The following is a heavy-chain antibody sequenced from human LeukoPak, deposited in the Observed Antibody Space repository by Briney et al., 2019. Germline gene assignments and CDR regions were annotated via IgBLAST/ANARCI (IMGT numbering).Heavy chain of an antibody. D-gene: IGHD3-3*01. CDR1: GYSISSGYY. CDR2: IYHSGST. CDR3: ARSNLGGYYLRFDY. V-gene: IGHV4-38-2*02. J-gene: IGHJ4*02. Sequence: SETLSLTCTVSGYSISSGYYWGWIRQPPGKGLEWIGSIYHSGSTYYNPSLKSRVTISVDTSKNQFSLKLSSVTAADTAVYYCARSNLGGYYLRFDYWGQGTLVTVSS.